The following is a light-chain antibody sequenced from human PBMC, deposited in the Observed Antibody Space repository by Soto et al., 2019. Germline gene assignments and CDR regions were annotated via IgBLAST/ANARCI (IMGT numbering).Light chain of an antibody. V-gene: IGKV1-5*03. J-gene: IGKJ1*01. CDR3: LQYETYWT. CDR2: KAS. CDR1: QTINSW. Sequence: DIQMTQSPSTLSASVGDRVTITCRASQTINSWLAWYQQKPGKAPKLLTYKASSLESGVPSRFSGSGSGTEFTLTISSLQPDDFATYYCLQYETYWTFGQGTKVDIK.